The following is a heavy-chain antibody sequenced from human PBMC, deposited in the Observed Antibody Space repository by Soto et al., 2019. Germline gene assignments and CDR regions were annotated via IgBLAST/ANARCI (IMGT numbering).Heavy chain of an antibody. V-gene: IGHV1-69*01. D-gene: IGHD6-13*01. J-gene: IGHJ6*02. CDR1: GGNFITFA. CDR3: AKQLAIDPFGAYGLAV. Sequence: QVELVQSGAEVKKPGSSVKVSCKASGGNFITFAISWVRQAPGQGLEWMGEIIPISSTTKSAHKFQYRVTISADGSSSTVHMELRSLKSEDTAIYCCAKQLAIDPFGAYGLAVWGQGTTVTVSS. CDR2: IIPISSTT.